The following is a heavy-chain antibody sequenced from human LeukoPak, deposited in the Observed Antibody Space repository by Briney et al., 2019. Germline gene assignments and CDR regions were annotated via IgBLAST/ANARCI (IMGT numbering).Heavy chain of an antibody. J-gene: IGHJ4*02. CDR3: ARGYSSSWYRFDC. CDR1: GFTFSSYV. Sequence: GGSLRLSCAASGFTFSSYVMHWVRQAPGKGLEWVAIISYDGSNEYYADSVKGRFTISRDNSKNTLYLQMNSLRAEDTAVYYCARGYSSSWYRFDCWGQGTLVTVSS. V-gene: IGHV3-30*04. D-gene: IGHD6-13*01. CDR2: ISYDGSNE.